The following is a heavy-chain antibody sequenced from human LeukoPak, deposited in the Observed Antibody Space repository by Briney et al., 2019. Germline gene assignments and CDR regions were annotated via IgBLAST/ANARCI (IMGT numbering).Heavy chain of an antibody. J-gene: IGHJ4*02. CDR3: ARAYYDSSAPDY. Sequence: ASVKVSCKPSDYTFTSYGLSWVRQAPGQGLEWMGWISAYTGNTNYAQKFQGRVTMTTDTSTSTAYMELRSLRSDDTAVYYCARAYYDSSAPDYWGQGTLVTVSS. CDR2: ISAYTGNT. CDR1: DYTFTSYG. V-gene: IGHV1-18*01. D-gene: IGHD3-22*01.